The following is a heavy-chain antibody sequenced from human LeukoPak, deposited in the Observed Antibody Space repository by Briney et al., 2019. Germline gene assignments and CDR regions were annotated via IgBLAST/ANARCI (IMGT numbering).Heavy chain of an antibody. Sequence: SETLSLTCTVSGASISGYFWSWIRQPPGRGLEWIGYIYYTGSTNYNPSLRSRVTMSMDASKKFFSLRLNSVTAADTAVYYCARGRRDGSYYFDYWGQGTLVTFSS. CDR3: ARGRRDGSYYFDY. J-gene: IGHJ4*02. V-gene: IGHV4-59*01. CDR1: GASISGYF. CDR2: IYYTGST.